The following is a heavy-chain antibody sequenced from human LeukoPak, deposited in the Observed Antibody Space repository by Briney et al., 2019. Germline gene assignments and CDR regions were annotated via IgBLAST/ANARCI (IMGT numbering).Heavy chain of an antibody. D-gene: IGHD3-10*01. V-gene: IGHV1-18*01. Sequence: ASVKVSCQASGYTFPNYGVSWVRQAPGQGLEWMGWISAYNGNTNYTQKPQGRVTMTRDTSTSTAYMELRSLRSDDTAVYYCARGLSQFGELSDASSYWGQGTLVTVSS. CDR3: ARGLSQFGELSDASSY. J-gene: IGHJ4*02. CDR2: ISAYNGNT. CDR1: GYTFPNYG.